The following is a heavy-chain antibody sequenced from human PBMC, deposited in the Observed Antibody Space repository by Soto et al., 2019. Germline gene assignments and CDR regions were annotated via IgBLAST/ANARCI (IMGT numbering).Heavy chain of an antibody. CDR3: ARKIAPARSDH. CDR1: GLSLSNTRMG. D-gene: IGHD6-13*01. J-gene: IGHJ4*02. Sequence: SGPTLGKDAGSLRLACRVWGLSLSNTRMGVSWIRQPPGKALEWLAHIFSNDEKSYSTSLKSRLTISKDTSKSQVVLTMTNMDPVDTATYYRARKIAPARSDHWGQGTLVTVS. CDR2: IFSNDEK. V-gene: IGHV2-26*01.